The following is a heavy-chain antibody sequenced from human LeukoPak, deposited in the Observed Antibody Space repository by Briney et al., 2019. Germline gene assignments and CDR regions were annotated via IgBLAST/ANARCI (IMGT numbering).Heavy chain of an antibody. CDR2: INPNSGGT. J-gene: IGHJ4*02. CDR3: ARVYDSSGYYPSGFDY. D-gene: IGHD3-22*01. Sequence: GASVKVSCKASGYTFTGYYMHWVRQAPGQGLEWMGWINPNSGGTNYAQKFQGRVTMTRDTSISTAYMEPSRLRSDDTAVYYCARVYDSSGYYPSGFDYWGQGTLVTVSS. CDR1: GYTFTGYY. V-gene: IGHV1-2*02.